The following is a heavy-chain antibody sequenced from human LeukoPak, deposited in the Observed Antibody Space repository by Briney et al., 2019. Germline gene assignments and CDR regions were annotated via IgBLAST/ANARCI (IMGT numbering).Heavy chain of an antibody. Sequence: GSLRLSCAASGFTFSSYWMSWVRQPPGKGLEWIGSIYHSGSMYASLKSRVTISVDMSKNQFSLKMSSVTAADTAVYYCARHATSSTSGPPYGYWGQGTLVTVSS. CDR3: ARHATSSTSGPPYGY. D-gene: IGHD3-10*01. J-gene: IGHJ4*02. CDR1: GFTFSSYW. CDR2: IYHSGSM. V-gene: IGHV4-39*01.